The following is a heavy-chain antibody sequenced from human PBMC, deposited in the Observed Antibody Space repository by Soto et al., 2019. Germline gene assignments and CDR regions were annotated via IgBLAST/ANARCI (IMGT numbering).Heavy chain of an antibody. D-gene: IGHD1-26*01. CDR1: GDSISTEGYY. Sequence: KTSETLSLTCSVSGDSISTEGYYWSWIRQHPGKGLEWIGYIYYSGLTSYNPSLKSRVTISRATSKNQFYLKLSSVTAADTAVYYCARSRSYYVEDFQKWGQGTLVTSPQ. J-gene: IGHJ1*01. V-gene: IGHV4-31*03. CDR2: IYYSGLT. CDR3: ARSRSYYVEDFQK.